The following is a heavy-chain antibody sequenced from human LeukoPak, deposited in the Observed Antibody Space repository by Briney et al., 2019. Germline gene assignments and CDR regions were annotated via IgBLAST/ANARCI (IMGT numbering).Heavy chain of an antibody. V-gene: IGHV1-2*02. CDR1: GYTFTGYY. D-gene: IGHD3-22*01. CDR2: ISPNSGGT. CDR3: AREYYDSSGYYLYYFDY. Sequence: GASVKVSCKAFGYTFTGYYMHWVRQAPGQGLEWMGWISPNSGGTNYAQNFQGRVTMTRDTSISTAYMELSRLRSDDTAVYYCAREYYDSSGYYLYYFDYWGQGTLVTVSS. J-gene: IGHJ4*02.